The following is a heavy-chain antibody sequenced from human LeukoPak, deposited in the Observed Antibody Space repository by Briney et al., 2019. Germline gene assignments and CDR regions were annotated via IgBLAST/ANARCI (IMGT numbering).Heavy chain of an antibody. Sequence: TSETLSLTCAVYGGSFSGYYWSWIRQPPGKGLEWIGEINHSGSTNYNPSLKSRVTISVDTSKNQFSLKLSSVTAADTAVYYCARGRRYSSSSRRNWFDPWGQGTLVTVSS. CDR2: INHSGST. J-gene: IGHJ5*02. CDR1: GGSFSGYY. D-gene: IGHD6-6*01. CDR3: ARGRRYSSSSRRNWFDP. V-gene: IGHV4-34*01.